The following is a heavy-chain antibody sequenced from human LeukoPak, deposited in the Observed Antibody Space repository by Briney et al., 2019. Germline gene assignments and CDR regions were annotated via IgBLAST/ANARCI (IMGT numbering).Heavy chain of an antibody. V-gene: IGHV4-39*07. CDR2: IYYSGST. CDR1: GGSISSSSYY. D-gene: IGHD5-18*01. Sequence: SETLSLTCTVSGGSISSSSYYWGWIRQPPGKGLEWIGSIYYSGSTYYNPSLKSRVTISVDKSKNQFSLKLSSVTAADTAVYYCATRGDTAMENGYWGQGTLVTVSS. CDR3: ATRGDTAMENGY. J-gene: IGHJ4*02.